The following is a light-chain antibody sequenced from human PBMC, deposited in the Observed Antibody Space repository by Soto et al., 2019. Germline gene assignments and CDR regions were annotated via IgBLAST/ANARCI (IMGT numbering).Light chain of an antibody. V-gene: IGKV1-8*01. CDR3: QHYYNYPYA. J-gene: IGKJ2*01. Sequence: AIRMTQSPSSLSASTGDRVTVTCRASQSVGSYLAWYQQKPGAAPKLLIYAASTLHIGVPSRFTGSGYGTDFTLTISCLQSEDFATYYCQHYYNYPYAVGQGTKVDIK. CDR1: QSVGSY. CDR2: AAS.